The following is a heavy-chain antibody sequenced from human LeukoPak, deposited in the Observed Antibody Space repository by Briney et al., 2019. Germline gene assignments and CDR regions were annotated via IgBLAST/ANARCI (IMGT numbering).Heavy chain of an antibody. Sequence: SETLSLTCTVYGGSISSGSYYWSWIRQPAGKGLEWVGRIYTSGSTSYNPSLKSRVTISVDTSKNQFSLKLSSVTAADTAVYYCARDVVPYSYAREAYYYMDVWGKGTTVTVSS. CDR1: GGSISSGSYY. V-gene: IGHV4-61*02. CDR3: ARDVVPYSYAREAYYYMDV. CDR2: IYTSGST. J-gene: IGHJ6*03. D-gene: IGHD5-18*01.